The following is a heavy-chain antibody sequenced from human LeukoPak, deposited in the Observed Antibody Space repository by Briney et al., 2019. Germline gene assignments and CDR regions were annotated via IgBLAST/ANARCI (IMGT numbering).Heavy chain of an antibody. CDR1: GYSFTSNW. D-gene: IGHD5-18*01. J-gene: IGHJ6*02. CDR2: IYPGDSDT. CDR3: ARLRYSLRSGMDV. V-gene: IGHV5-51*01. Sequence: GESLKISCKASGYSFTSNWIGWVRQMPGKGLEWMGIIYPGDSDTRYSPSFQGQVTISADKSISTAYLQWSSLKASDTAMYYCARLRYSLRSGMDVWGQGTTVTVSS.